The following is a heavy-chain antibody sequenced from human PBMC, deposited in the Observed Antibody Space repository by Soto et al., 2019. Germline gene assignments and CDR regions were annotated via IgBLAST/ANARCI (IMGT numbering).Heavy chain of an antibody. V-gene: IGHV1-24*01. CDR3: ATDPYNWKAFDY. D-gene: IGHD1-1*01. J-gene: IGHJ4*02. CDR2: FDPEDGET. Sequence: ASVKVSCKVSGYALTELSMHWVRQAPGKGLEWMGGFDPEDGETIYAQKFQGRVTMTEDTSTDTAYMELSSLRSEDTAVYYCATDPYNWKAFDYWGQGTLVTVSS. CDR1: GYALTELS.